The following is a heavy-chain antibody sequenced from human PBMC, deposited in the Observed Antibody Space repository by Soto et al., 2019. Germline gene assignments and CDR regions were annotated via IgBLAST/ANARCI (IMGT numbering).Heavy chain of an antibody. V-gene: IGHV4-38-2*01. CDR3: ATSQKGYNWNYFDH. CDR2: VFYTGFT. CDR1: GYSISTGFN. Sequence: SETLSLTCAVSGYSISTGFNWGWLRQSPGKGPEWIGSVFYTGFTSYNPSLESRVSVSVDTSKNQFSLKVSGVSAADTAVYYCATSQKGYNWNYFDHWGQGALVTVSS. D-gene: IGHD1-20*01. J-gene: IGHJ4*02.